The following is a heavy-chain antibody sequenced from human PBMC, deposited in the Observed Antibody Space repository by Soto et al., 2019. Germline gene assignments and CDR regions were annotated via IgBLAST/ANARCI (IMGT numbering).Heavy chain of an antibody. CDR3: ARNAVEQQPDGFDP. V-gene: IGHV4-31*03. D-gene: IGHD6-13*01. Sequence: QVQLQESGPGLVKPSPTLSLTCTVSGGSIRSGGYYWRWIRQHPGKGLEWIGYIYYSGSTYSNPSLKSRVTISVDPSKNQFSLKLSSVTAADTAVYYCARNAVEQQPDGFDPWGQGTLVTVSS. CDR1: GGSIRSGGYY. CDR2: IYYSGST. J-gene: IGHJ5*02.